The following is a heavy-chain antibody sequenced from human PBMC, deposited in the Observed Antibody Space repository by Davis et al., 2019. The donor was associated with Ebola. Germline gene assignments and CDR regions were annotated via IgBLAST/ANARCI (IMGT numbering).Heavy chain of an antibody. CDR3: ARGPGVPAAMFFLGY. Sequence: ASVKVSCKASGYTFTSYYMHWVRQAPGQGLEWMGIINPSGGSTSYAQKFQGRVTMTRDTSTSTVYMELSSLRSEDTAVYYCARGPGVPAAMFFLGYWGQGTLVTVSS. D-gene: IGHD2-2*01. CDR1: GYTFTSYY. V-gene: IGHV1-46*01. CDR2: INPSGGST. J-gene: IGHJ4*02.